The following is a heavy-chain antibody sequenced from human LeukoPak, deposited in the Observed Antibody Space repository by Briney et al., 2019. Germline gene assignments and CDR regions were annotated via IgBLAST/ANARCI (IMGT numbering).Heavy chain of an antibody. D-gene: IGHD3-3*01. Sequence: GGSLRLSCAASGFTFSSYGMHWVRQAPGKGLEWVAFIRYDGTNKYYADSVKGRFTISRDNSKNTLYLQMNSLRAEDTAVYYCAKDSPIFGVVISYFDYWGQGTLVTVSS. CDR2: IRYDGTNK. J-gene: IGHJ4*02. CDR3: AKDSPIFGVVISYFDY. CDR1: GFTFSSYG. V-gene: IGHV3-30*02.